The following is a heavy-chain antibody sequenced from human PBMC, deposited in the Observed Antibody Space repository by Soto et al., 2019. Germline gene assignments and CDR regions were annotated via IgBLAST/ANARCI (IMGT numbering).Heavy chain of an antibody. Sequence: QVQLVQSGAEVKKPGASVKVSCKASGYDSSSYGISWVRQAPGQGLEWMGWISASNGNRDYAQQFQGRVTMTSDTSRTTAYMELRSLRSDDTAVYYCVRDPQRNDYWGQGTLVNVSS. J-gene: IGHJ4*02. V-gene: IGHV1-18*04. CDR2: ISASNGNR. CDR1: GYDSSSYG. D-gene: IGHD2-2*01. CDR3: VRDPQRNDY.